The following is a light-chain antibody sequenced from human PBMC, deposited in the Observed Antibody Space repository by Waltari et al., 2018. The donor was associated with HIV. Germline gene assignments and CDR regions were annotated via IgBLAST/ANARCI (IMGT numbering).Light chain of an antibody. J-gene: IGLJ3*02. V-gene: IGLV2-14*03. CDR3: RSYSRTNTWV. CDR2: DVN. Sequence: QSALTQPASVSGSPGQSITISCTGTSGDSGTYNYVSWYQQHPGKAPKLIIFDVNNRPSGISDRFSGSKSANMASLTISGLQAADEADYYCRSYSRTNTWVFGGGTRLTVL. CDR1: SGDSGTYNY.